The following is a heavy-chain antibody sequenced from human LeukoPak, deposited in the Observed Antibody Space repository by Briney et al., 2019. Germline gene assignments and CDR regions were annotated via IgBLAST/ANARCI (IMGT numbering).Heavy chain of an antibody. V-gene: IGHV3-23*01. J-gene: IGHJ4*02. D-gene: IGHD6-19*01. CDR1: EFTFSSYS. CDR3: AKAASGWRYYFDY. Sequence: GGSLRLSCAASEFTFSSYSMNWVRQAPGKGLEWVSAISGSGGSTYYADSVKGRFTISRDNSKNTLYLQMNSLRAEDTAVYYCAKAASGWRYYFDYWGQGTLVTVSS. CDR2: ISGSGGST.